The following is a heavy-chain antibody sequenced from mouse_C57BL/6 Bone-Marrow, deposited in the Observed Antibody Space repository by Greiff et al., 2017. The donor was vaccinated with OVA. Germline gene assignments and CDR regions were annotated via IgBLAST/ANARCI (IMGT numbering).Heavy chain of an antibody. D-gene: IGHD2-4*01. CDR2: IYPGSGNT. CDR3: ARSDYDYSYYYAMDY. J-gene: IGHJ4*01. Sequence: LQESGAELVRPGASVKLSCKASGYTFTDYYINWVKQRPGQGLEWIARIYPGSGNTYYNEKFKGKATLTAEKSSSTAYMQLSSLTSEDSAVYFCARSDYDYSYYYAMDYWGQGTSVTVSS. CDR1: GYTFTDYY. V-gene: IGHV1-76*01.